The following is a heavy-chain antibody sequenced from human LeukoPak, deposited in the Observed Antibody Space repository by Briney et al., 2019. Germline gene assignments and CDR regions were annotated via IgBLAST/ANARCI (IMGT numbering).Heavy chain of an antibody. CDR3: AKGRSSSTHDAFDI. J-gene: IGHJ3*02. CDR1: GFTFSSYA. CDR2: ITGSGDST. Sequence: GGSLRLSCAASGFTFSSYAMSWVRQAPGKGLEWLSGITGSGDSTYYADSVKGRFTVSRDSSKSTLYLQMNSLRAEDTAVYYCAKGRSSSTHDAFDIWGQGTMATVSS. V-gene: IGHV3-23*01. D-gene: IGHD6-6*01.